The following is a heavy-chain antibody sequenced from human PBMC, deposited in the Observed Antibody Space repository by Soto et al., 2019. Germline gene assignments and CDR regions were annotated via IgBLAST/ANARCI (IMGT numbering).Heavy chain of an antibody. Sequence: QVQLEESGGGVVQPGTSLKLSCTASGFSFSDSIIHWLRQAPGRGLEWVAVISTAHTNEAYAHSVRDRFIISRDNSMSTLFLQMNSLRAEDTAIDYCARGLIKYAGGAFDIWGQGTTVTVS. CDR2: ISTAHTNE. D-gene: IGHD3-10*01. CDR3: ARGLIKYAGGAFDI. V-gene: IGHV3-33*01. J-gene: IGHJ3*02. CDR1: GFSFSDSI.